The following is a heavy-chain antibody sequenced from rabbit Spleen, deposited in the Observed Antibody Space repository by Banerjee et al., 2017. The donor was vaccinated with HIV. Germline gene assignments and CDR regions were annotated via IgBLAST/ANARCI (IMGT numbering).Heavy chain of an antibody. CDR1: GVSFSFSSY. Sequence: QEQLVESGGGLVKPEGSLTLTCKASGVSFSFSSYMCWVRQAPGKGLEWIACIDIGSSGFTYYANWAKGRFTISKTSSTTVTLQMTSLTGADTATYFCARDTSSSFSSYGMDLWGPGTLVTVS. CDR3: ARDTSSSFSSYGMDL. CDR2: IDIGSSGFT. V-gene: IGHV1S45*01. J-gene: IGHJ6*01. D-gene: IGHD1-1*01.